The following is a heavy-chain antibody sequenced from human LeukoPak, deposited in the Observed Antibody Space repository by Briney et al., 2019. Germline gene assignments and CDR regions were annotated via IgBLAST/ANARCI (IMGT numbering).Heavy chain of an antibody. CDR2: INHSGST. CDR1: GGSFSGYY. D-gene: IGHD2-15*01. J-gene: IGHJ4*02. Sequence: SETLSLTCAVYGGSFSGYYWSWIRQPPGKGLEWIGEINHSGSTNYNPSLKSRVTILVDTSKNQFSLKLSSVTAADTAVYYCARASKLLLDYWGQGTLVTVSS. V-gene: IGHV4-34*01. CDR3: ARASKLLLDY.